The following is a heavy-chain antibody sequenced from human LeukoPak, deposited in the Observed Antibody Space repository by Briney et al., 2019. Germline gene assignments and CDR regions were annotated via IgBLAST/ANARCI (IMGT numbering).Heavy chain of an antibody. CDR1: GFTFSSYW. CDR3: AKVLVLDYDILTGYYPPIDY. V-gene: IGHV3-23*01. Sequence: GGSLRLSCAASGFTFSSYWMSWVRLAPGKGLEWVSAISGSGGSTYYADSVKGRFTISRDNSKNTLYLQMNSLRAEDTAVYYCAKVLVLDYDILTGYYPPIDYWGQGTLVTVSS. J-gene: IGHJ4*02. CDR2: ISGSGGST. D-gene: IGHD3-9*01.